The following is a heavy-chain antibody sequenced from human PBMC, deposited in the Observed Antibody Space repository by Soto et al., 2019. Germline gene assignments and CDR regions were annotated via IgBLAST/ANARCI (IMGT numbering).Heavy chain of an antibody. Sequence: QVQLVQSGAEVKKPGASVKVSCKASGYTFTGYYMHWVRQAPGQGLEWMGWINPNSGGTNYAQKFQGRVRMTRDTSLSTAYMELSRLRSDDTAGYYCASLGYCSGGSCNWFDPWGQGTLVTVSS. CDR3: ASLGYCSGGSCNWFDP. CDR1: GYTFTGYY. CDR2: INPNSGGT. V-gene: IGHV1-2*02. J-gene: IGHJ5*02. D-gene: IGHD2-15*01.